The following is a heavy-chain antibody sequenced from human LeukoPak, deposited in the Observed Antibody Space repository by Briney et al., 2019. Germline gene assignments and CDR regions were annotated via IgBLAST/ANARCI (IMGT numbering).Heavy chain of an antibody. CDR2: ISTYNGNT. CDR1: GYIFSSYG. CDR3: ARDRYGIDY. Sequence: ASVKVSCRASGYIFSSYGIGWVRQAPGQGLEWMGWISTYNGNTNYAQKLQGRVTMTTDTSTSTAYMELRSLRSDDTAVYYCARDRYGIDYWGQGTLVTVSS. V-gene: IGHV1-18*01. J-gene: IGHJ4*02. D-gene: IGHD1-1*01.